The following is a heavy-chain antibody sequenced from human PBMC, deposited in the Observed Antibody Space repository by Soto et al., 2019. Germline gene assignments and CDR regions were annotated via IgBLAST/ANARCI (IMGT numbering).Heavy chain of an antibody. CDR2: VNHGGST. J-gene: IGHJ4*02. CDR1: GGSFSGYY. D-gene: IGHD1-26*01. CDR3: ARSLQGSWDGNYYFDY. Sequence: PSETLSLTCAVYGGSFSGYYWSWIRQPPGKGLEWIGEVNHGGSTNYNPSLKSRLTISVDTSKNQFSLRLSSVTAADTAVYYCARSLQGSWDGNYYFDYWGQGTLVTVS. V-gene: IGHV4-34*01.